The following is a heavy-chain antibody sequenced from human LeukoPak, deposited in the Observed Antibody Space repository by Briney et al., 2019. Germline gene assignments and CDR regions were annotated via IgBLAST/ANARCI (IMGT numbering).Heavy chain of an antibody. CDR3: ARSLIIVSSRESYYFDY. J-gene: IGHJ4*02. Sequence: GGSLRLSCAASGFTFSSDSMNWVRQAPGKGLEWVSYISSSSSTIYYADSVKGRFTISRDNAKNSLYLQMNSMRAEDTAVYYCARSLIIVSSRESYYFDYWGQGTLVTVSS. CDR1: GFTFSSDS. V-gene: IGHV3-48*01. D-gene: IGHD2-21*01. CDR2: ISSSSSTI.